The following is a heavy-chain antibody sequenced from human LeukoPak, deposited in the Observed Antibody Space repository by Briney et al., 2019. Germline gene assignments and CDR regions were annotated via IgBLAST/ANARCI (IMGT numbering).Heavy chain of an antibody. CDR1: GFHYSRYW. Sequence: GGSLRLSCAASGFHYSRYWMRWVRPAPGKGLEGVANIKNDGSEEYYVDSVKGGLTISRGNARNSLFLQMNGLTVEDTAVYYCARAIRGSAVDTGDRWGQGTLVTVSS. CDR2: IKNDGSEE. CDR3: ARAIRGSAVDTGDR. D-gene: IGHD3-10*01. J-gene: IGHJ4*02. V-gene: IGHV3-7*01.